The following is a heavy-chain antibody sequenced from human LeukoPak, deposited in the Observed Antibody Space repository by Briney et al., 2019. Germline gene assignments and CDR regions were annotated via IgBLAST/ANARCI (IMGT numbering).Heavy chain of an antibody. CDR1: GGSISSYY. CDR2: ISYDGSNK. CDR3: AMGMDY. J-gene: IGHJ4*02. D-gene: IGHD6-13*01. V-gene: IGHV3-30*03. Sequence: LSLTCTVSGGSISSYYWSWVRQAPGKGLEWVAVISYDGSNKYYADSVKGRFTISRDNSKNTLYLQMNSLRAEDTAVYYCAMGMDYWGQGTLVTVSS.